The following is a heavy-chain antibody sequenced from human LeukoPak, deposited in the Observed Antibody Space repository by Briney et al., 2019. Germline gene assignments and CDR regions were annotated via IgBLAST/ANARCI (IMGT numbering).Heavy chain of an antibody. J-gene: IGHJ4*02. CDR3: ARGLRAPYYYDSSGYLYGY. Sequence: GGSLRLSCAASGFTFSSYAMHWVRQAPGKGLEWVAVISYDGSNKYYADSVKGRFTISRDNSKNTLYLQMNSLRAEDTAVYYCARGLRAPYYYDSSGYLYGYWGQGTLVTVSS. CDR2: ISYDGSNK. CDR1: GFTFSSYA. D-gene: IGHD3-22*01. V-gene: IGHV3-30-3*01.